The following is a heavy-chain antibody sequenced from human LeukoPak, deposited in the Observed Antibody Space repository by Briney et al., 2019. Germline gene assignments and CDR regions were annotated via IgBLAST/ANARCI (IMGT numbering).Heavy chain of an antibody. CDR3: AGTRYYYDGISYQLYFDY. CDR2: ISSSGSTI. J-gene: IGHJ4*02. CDR1: GFTFSDYY. Sequence: PGGSLRLSCAASGFTFSDYYMSWIRQAPGKGLEWVSDISSSGSTIHYADSVKGRFTTSRDNAKNSLYLQMNSPRAEDTAVYYCAGTRYYYDGISYQLYFDYWGQGTLVTVSS. D-gene: IGHD3-22*01. V-gene: IGHV3-11*04.